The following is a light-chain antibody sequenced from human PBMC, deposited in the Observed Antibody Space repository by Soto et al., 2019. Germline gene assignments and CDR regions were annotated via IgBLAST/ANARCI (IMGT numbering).Light chain of an antibody. CDR2: EVS. Sequence: QSALTQPASVSGSPGQSITISCTGTSSDVGAYNYVSWYQQHPGKAPKLIMYEVSNRPSGVSNRFSGSKSVNTASLTISGLQAEDEADYYSNSYTNSDTPVLFGGVTKLTVL. J-gene: IGLJ2*01. CDR3: NSYTNSDTPVL. CDR1: SSDVGAYNY. V-gene: IGLV2-14*01.